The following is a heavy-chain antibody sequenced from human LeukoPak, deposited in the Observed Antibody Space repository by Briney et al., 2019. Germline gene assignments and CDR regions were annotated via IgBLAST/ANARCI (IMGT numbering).Heavy chain of an antibody. V-gene: IGHV4-39*01. D-gene: IGHD2-21*02. CDR1: GGSISSSSYY. J-gene: IGHJ6*03. CDR2: IYYSGST. CDR3: ARLARGRFCGGDCYSYDYYYYYMDV. Sequence: SETLSLTCTVSGGSISSSSYYWGWIRQPPGKGLEWIGSIYYSGSTYYNPSLKSRVTISVDTSKNQFSLKLSSVTAADTAVYYCARLARGRFCGGDCYSYDYYYYYMDVWGKGTTVTISS.